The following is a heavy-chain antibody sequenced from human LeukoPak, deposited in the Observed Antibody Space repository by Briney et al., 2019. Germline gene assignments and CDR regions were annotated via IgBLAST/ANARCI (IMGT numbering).Heavy chain of an antibody. CDR2: ISGSGGST. CDR3: AKEEHDSQMGY. J-gene: IGHJ4*02. CDR1: GFTFSSYA. D-gene: IGHD1-26*01. V-gene: IGHV3-23*01. Sequence: GGSLRLSCAASGFTFSSYAMSWVRQAPGKGLEWVPAISGSGGSTYYADSVKGRFTISRDNSKNRLYLQMNSLRAEDTAVYYCAKEEHDSQMGYWGQGTLVTVSS.